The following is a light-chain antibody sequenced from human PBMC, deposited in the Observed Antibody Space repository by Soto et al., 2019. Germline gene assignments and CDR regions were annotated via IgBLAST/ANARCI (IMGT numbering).Light chain of an antibody. Sequence: QSVLTQPPSASGTPGQRVTXXXXXXXXXIRTNTVNLYQQLPGTAPKLLIYSNNQRPSGVPDRFSGSKSGTSASLAISGLQSEDEADYYCAAWDDSLSGYVFGSGTKLTVL. J-gene: IGLJ1*01. CDR3: AAWDDSLSGYV. V-gene: IGLV1-44*01. CDR1: XXXIRTNT. CDR2: SNN.